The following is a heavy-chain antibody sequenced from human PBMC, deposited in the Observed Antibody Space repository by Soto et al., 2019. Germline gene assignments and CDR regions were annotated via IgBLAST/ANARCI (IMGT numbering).Heavy chain of an antibody. D-gene: IGHD3-10*01. V-gene: IGHV4-31*03. CDR2: IYYSGST. CDR1: GGSISSGGYH. CDR3: ARDGVVRGVKPLADYYYGMDV. J-gene: IGHJ6*02. Sequence: SETLSLTCTVSGGSISSGGYHWSWIRQHPGKGLEWIGYIYYSGSTYYNPSLKSRVTISVDTSKNKFSLKLSSVTAADTAVYYRARDGVVRGVKPLADYYYGMDVWGQGTTGTVSS.